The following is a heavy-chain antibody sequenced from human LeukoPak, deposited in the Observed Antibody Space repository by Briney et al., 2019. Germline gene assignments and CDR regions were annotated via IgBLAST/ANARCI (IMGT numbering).Heavy chain of an antibody. V-gene: IGHV3-9*01. Sequence: GGSLRLSCEAPGFNFADYAMHWVRQAPGKGLEYVSGINWKGDSIGYADSVKGRFTISRDNAENSLYLQMNNLGVEDTALYYCAKDAYSGYGDFDYWGQGTLVTVSS. CDR3: AKDAYSGYGDFDY. D-gene: IGHD4-17*01. CDR1: GFNFADYA. J-gene: IGHJ4*02. CDR2: INWKGDSI.